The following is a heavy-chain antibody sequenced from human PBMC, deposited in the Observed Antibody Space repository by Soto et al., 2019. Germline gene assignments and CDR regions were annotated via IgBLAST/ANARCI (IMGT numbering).Heavy chain of an antibody. CDR2: ISYDGSNK. CDR3: AKGHSGYSYGTTFDY. D-gene: IGHD5-18*01. CDR1: GFTFSSYG. Sequence: VGSLRLPCAASGFTFSSYGMHWVRQAPGKGLEWVAVISYDGSNKYYADSVKGRFTISSDNSKNTLYLQMNSLGAEDTAVYYCAKGHSGYSYGTTFDYWGQGTLVTVS. V-gene: IGHV3-30*18. J-gene: IGHJ4*02.